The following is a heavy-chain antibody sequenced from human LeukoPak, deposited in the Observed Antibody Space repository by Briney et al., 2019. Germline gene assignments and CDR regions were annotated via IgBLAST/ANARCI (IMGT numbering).Heavy chain of an antibody. CDR3: VRGTPTPGMDY. CDR1: GYIFSTYG. Sequence: ASVKVSFKASGYIFSTYGINWVRQAPGQGLEWMGNIDTTTGNPRYAQDFTGRFVFSLDTSVSTAYLQITSLKADDTAAYYCVRGTPTPGMDYWGQGTQVTVSS. CDR2: IDTTTGNP. J-gene: IGHJ4*02. V-gene: IGHV7-4-1*02. D-gene: IGHD3-10*01.